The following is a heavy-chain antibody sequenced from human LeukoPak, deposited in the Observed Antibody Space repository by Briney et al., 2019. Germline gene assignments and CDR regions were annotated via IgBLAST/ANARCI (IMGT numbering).Heavy chain of an antibody. Sequence: SETLSLTCTVSGGSISSSSYYWGWIRQPPGKGLEWIGSIYYSGSTYYNPSLKSRVTISVDTSKNQFSLKLSSVTAADTAVYYCARDGGNLDYSSGWKEHDAFDIWGQGTMVTVSS. J-gene: IGHJ3*02. CDR1: GGSISSSSYY. V-gene: IGHV4-39*07. CDR3: ARDGGNLDYSSGWKEHDAFDI. CDR2: IYYSGST. D-gene: IGHD6-19*01.